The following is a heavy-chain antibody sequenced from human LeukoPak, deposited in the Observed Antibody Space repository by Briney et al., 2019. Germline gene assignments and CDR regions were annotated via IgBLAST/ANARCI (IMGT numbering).Heavy chain of an antibody. CDR2: IYYGGST. J-gene: IGHJ3*02. Sequence: PSETLSLTCTVSSGSISTSSYYWSWIRQPPGKGLEWIGYIYYGGSTNYNPSLKSRVTISVDTSKNQFSLKLSSVTAADTAVYYCARDSRQWLDAFDIWGQGTMVTVSS. CDR1: SGSISTSSYY. V-gene: IGHV4-61*01. D-gene: IGHD6-19*01. CDR3: ARDSRQWLDAFDI.